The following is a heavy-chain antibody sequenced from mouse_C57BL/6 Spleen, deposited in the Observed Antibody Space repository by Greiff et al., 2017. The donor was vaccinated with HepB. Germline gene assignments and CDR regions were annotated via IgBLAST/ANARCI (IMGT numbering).Heavy chain of an antibody. CDR3: ARRRDITTVWIAY. J-gene: IGHJ4*01. D-gene: IGHD1-1*01. V-gene: IGHV1-54*01. Sequence: VKLMESGAELVRPGTSVKVSCKASGYAFTNYLIEWVKQRPGQGLEWIGGINPGSGGTNYNEKFKGKATLTADKSSSTAYMQLSSLTSEDSAVYFCARRRDITTVWIAYWGQGTSVTVSS. CDR2: INPGSGGT. CDR1: GYAFTNYL.